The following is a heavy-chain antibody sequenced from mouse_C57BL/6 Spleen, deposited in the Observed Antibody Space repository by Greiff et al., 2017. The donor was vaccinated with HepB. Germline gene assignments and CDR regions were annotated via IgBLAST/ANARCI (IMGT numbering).Heavy chain of an antibody. CDR3: ARGGNLLLRSNWYFDV. J-gene: IGHJ1*03. Sequence: VQLQQPGAELVKPGASVKLSCKASGYTFTSYWMHWVKQRPGQGLEWIGMIHPNSGSTNYNEKFKSKATLTVDKSSSTAYMQLSSLTSEDSAVYYCARGGNLLLRSNWYFDVWGTGTTVTVSS. V-gene: IGHV1-64*01. CDR1: GYTFTSYW. CDR2: IHPNSGST. D-gene: IGHD1-1*01.